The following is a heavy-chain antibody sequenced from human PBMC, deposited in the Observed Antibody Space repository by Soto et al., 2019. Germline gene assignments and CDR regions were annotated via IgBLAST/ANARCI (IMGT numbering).Heavy chain of an antibody. D-gene: IGHD1-26*01. CDR3: ARDLGELPTNYYYYGMDV. CDR2: IIPIFGTA. Sequence: SVKVSCKASGGTFSSYAISWVRQAPGQGLEWMGGIIPIFGTANYAQKFQGRVTITADESTSTAYMELSSLRSEDTAVYYCARDLGELPTNYYYYGMDVWGQGTTVTVSS. V-gene: IGHV1-69*13. CDR1: GGTFSSYA. J-gene: IGHJ6*02.